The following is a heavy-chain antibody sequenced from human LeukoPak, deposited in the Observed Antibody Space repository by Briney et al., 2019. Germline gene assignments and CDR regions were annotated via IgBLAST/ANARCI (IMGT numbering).Heavy chain of an antibody. J-gene: IGHJ6*03. CDR1: GFTFGDYA. CDR3: TRDRTAAGYYMDV. CDR2: IRSKAYGGTT. Sequence: GGSLRLSCTASGFTFGDYAMSWVRQAPGKGLEWVGFIRSKAYGGTTEYAASVKGRFTISRDDSKSIAYLQMNSLKTEDTAVYYCTRDRTAAGYYMDVWGKGTTVTVSS. V-gene: IGHV3-49*04. D-gene: IGHD1/OR15-1a*01.